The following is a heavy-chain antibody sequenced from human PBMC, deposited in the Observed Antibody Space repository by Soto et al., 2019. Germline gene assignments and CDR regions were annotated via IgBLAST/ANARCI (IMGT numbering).Heavy chain of an antibody. J-gene: IGHJ5*02. Sequence: SETLSLACPVSGGSISSSSYYWGWIRQPPGKWLEWIGSIYYSGSTYYNPSLKSRVTISVDTSKNQLSLKLSSGTAAYTAVYYSARAVVVPAAPNWFDPWGHGTLDTVSS. CDR2: IYYSGST. CDR1: GGSISSSSYY. CDR3: ARAVVVPAAPNWFDP. D-gene: IGHD2-2*01. V-gene: IGHV4-39*01.